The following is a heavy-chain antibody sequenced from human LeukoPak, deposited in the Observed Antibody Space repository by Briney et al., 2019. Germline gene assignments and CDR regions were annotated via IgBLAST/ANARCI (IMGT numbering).Heavy chain of an antibody. Sequence: GGSLRLSCAASGFTFSSYSMNWVRQAPGKGLEWVSSISSSSSYIYYADSVKCRFTISRDNAKNSLYLQMSSLRAEDTAVYYCARGAVAGTGGWGQGTLVTVSS. CDR3: ARGAVAGTGG. CDR2: ISSSSSYI. J-gene: IGHJ4*02. V-gene: IGHV3-21*01. D-gene: IGHD6-19*01. CDR1: GFTFSSYS.